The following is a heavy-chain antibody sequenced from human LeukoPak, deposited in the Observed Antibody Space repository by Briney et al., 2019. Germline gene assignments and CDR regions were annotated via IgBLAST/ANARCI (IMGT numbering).Heavy chain of an antibody. V-gene: IGHV3-21*01. CDR1: GFTFSSYS. D-gene: IGHD3-16*01. Sequence: GGFLRLSCAASGFTFSSYSMNWDRQAPGKGLEWVSSISSSSSYIYYADSVKGRFTISRDNAKNSLYLQMNSLRAEDTAVYYCATVGVMITFGGVIRSADYWGQGTLVTVSS. CDR3: ATVGVMITFGGVIRSADY. CDR2: ISSSSSYI. J-gene: IGHJ4*02.